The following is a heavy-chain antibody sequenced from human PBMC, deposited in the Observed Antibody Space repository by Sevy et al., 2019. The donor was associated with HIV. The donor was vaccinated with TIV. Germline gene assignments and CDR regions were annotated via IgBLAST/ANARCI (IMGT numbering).Heavy chain of an antibody. CDR3: AQDIHRTYYYHSSGYFGTLFDY. V-gene: IGHV3-9*01. CDR2: ISWKSGSI. D-gene: IGHD3-22*01. J-gene: IGHJ4*02. Sequence: GGSLRLSCAASGFTFDDYAMHWVRQAPGKGLEWVSGISWKSGSIGYADSVKGRFTISRDNAKNSLYLQMNSLRAEDTALYYCAQDIHRTYYYHSSGYFGTLFDYWGQGTLVTVSS. CDR1: GFTFDDYA.